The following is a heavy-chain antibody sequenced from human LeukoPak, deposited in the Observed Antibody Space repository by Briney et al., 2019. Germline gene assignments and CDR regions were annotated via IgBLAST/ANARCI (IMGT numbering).Heavy chain of an antibody. V-gene: IGHV3-53*01. CDR2: IYRDGST. J-gene: IGHJ2*01. CDR1: GFTVSSYY. CDR3: ARGTYGSGSYPNWYFDL. Sequence: GGSLRLSCAASGFTVSSYYMSWVRQAPGKGLEWLSIIYRDGSTYYADSVKGRFTISRDNSKNTVYLQMNNLRAEDTALYSCARGTYGSGSYPNWYFDLWGRGTLVTVSS. D-gene: IGHD3-10*01.